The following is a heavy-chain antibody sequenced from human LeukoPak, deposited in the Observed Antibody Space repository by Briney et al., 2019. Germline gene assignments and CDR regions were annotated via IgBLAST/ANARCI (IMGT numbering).Heavy chain of an antibody. V-gene: IGHV1-69*05. CDR3: ARGLLELVRENYYYYMDV. J-gene: IGHJ6*03. Sequence: ASVKVSCKASGGTFSSYAITWVRQAPGQGLEWMGGIIPIFGTANYAQKFQGRVTITTDESTSTAYMELSSLRSEDTAVYYCARGLLELVRENYYYYMDVWAKGPRSPSP. CDR2: IIPIFGTA. D-gene: IGHD6-6*01. CDR1: GGTFSSYA.